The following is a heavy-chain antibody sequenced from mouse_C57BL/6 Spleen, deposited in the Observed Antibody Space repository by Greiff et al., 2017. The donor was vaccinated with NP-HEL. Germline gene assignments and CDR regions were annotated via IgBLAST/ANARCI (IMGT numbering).Heavy chain of an antibody. CDR2: IDPENGDT. Sequence: VQLKESGAELVRPGASVKLSCTASGFNIKDDYMHWVKQRPEQGLEWIGWIDPENGDTEYASKFQGKATITADTSSNTAYLQLSSLTSEDTAVYYCTTRVGGAYWGQGTLVTVSA. CDR1: GFNIKDDY. J-gene: IGHJ3*01. CDR3: TTRVGGAY. V-gene: IGHV14-4*01.